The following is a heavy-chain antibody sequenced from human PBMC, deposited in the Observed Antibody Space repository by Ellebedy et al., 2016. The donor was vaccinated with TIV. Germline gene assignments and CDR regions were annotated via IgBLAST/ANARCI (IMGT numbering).Heavy chain of an antibody. Sequence: SETLSLTXTVSGGSISSSSYYWSWIRQPPGKGLEWIGYIYYSGSTNYNPSLKSRVTISVDTSKNQFSLKLSSVTAADTAVYYCANNGKFDAFDIWGQGTMVTVSS. V-gene: IGHV4-61*05. CDR2: IYYSGST. D-gene: IGHD1-26*01. CDR3: ANNGKFDAFDI. J-gene: IGHJ3*02. CDR1: GGSISSSSYY.